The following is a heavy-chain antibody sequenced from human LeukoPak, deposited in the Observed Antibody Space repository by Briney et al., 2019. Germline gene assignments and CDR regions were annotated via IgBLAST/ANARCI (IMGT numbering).Heavy chain of an antibody. CDR1: GYSSTNYG. D-gene: IGHD6-13*01. Sequence: ASVKVSCKASGYSSTNYGISWVRQAPGQGLEWMGWIHIYRGNTNYAQTFQGRVTMTTDTSTSTVYMEVRGLRSDDTAMYYCARDVGITVADSFDPWGQGTLVTVSS. CDR3: ARDVGITVADSFDP. CDR2: IHIYRGNT. V-gene: IGHV1-18*01. J-gene: IGHJ5*02.